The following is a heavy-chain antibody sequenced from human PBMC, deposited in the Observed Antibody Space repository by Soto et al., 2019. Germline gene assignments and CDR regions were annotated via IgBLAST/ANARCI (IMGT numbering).Heavy chain of an antibody. J-gene: IGHJ4*01. D-gene: IGHD3-22*01. CDR3: TTDSYITSIIVRFDY. V-gene: IGHV3-15*07. CDR2: VKSKNDGGTT. Sequence: GGSLRLSCASSGFPFSHASINWVRQAPEKGLEWVGRVKSKNDGGTTDFAAPVKGRFAISRDDSKNMVYLEMNSLQTEDTAIYYCTTDSYITSIIVRFDYWGHGTLVTVSS. CDR1: GFPFSHAS.